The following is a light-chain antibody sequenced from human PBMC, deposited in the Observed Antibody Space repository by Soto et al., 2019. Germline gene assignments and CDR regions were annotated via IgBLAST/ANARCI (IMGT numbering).Light chain of an antibody. CDR2: VAS. CDR1: QSVSSN. Sequence: EIVMTQSPATLSVSPGERVTLSCRASQSVSSNLAWYQQKPGQAPRLLISVASTRATGIPARFSGSGSGTQFTLTISSLQSEDFAIYYCQQYNNWPLTFGGGTKVEIK. CDR3: QQYNNWPLT. J-gene: IGKJ4*01. V-gene: IGKV3-15*01.